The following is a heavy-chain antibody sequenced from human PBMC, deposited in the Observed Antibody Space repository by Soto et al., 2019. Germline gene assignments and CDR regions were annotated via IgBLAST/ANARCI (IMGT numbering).Heavy chain of an antibody. Sequence: PSETLSLTCTVSGGSISSGSYYGSWIRQHPGKGLEWIGYIYYSGITYYNPSLKSRVTISVDTSKNQFSLKLSSVTAADTAVYYCASVYYGSGSYSDDYWGQGTLVTVSS. D-gene: IGHD3-10*01. CDR3: ASVYYGSGSYSDDY. CDR1: GGSISSGSYY. J-gene: IGHJ4*02. CDR2: IYYSGIT. V-gene: IGHV4-31*03.